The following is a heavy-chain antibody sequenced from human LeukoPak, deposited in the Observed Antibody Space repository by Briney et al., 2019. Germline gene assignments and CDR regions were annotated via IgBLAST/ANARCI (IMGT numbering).Heavy chain of an antibody. D-gene: IGHD2-2*01. CDR2: FDPEDGEK. CDR1: GYTLTELS. CDR3: CVGQLLSRAFDY. Sequence: ASVNVSCQVCGYTLTELSMHWVRQAPGKGLEWMGGFDPEDGEKIYAQKFQGRVTMTEDTSTDTAYSELSGLRSEDTAVDYCCVGQLLSRAFDYWGQGTLVTVSS. V-gene: IGHV1-24*01. J-gene: IGHJ4*02.